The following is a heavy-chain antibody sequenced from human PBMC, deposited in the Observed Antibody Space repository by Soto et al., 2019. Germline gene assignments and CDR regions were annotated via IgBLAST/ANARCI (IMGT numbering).Heavy chain of an antibody. CDR1: GFTFSSYG. CDR3: ATLAGKNCFDV. V-gene: IGHV3-33*03. J-gene: IGHJ3*01. CDR2: IWYDGSQK. Sequence: QVQLVESGGDVVQPGRSLRLSCAASGFTFSSYGMQWVRLAPGKGLEWVAVIWYDGSQKYYVDSVKGRFIVSRDNSKNTLYLQMDSLRGDDTAIYYCATLAGKNCFDVLGQGTVVTVSS.